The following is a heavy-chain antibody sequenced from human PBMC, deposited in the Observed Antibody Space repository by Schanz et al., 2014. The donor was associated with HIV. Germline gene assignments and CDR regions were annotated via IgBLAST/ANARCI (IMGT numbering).Heavy chain of an antibody. CDR3: ARVGYYYGWGSSFPVAY. CDR1: GGSLSGHY. Sequence: QVQLKQWGAGLLKPSETLSLTCAVYGGSLSGHYWSWIRQSPGKGLEWIGEINHGGSPNYNASLKSRVTISVDTSKNQFSLKLTSVTAADTAVYYCARVGYYYGWGSSFPVAYWSQGTLVSVSS. J-gene: IGHJ4*02. D-gene: IGHD3-10*01. CDR2: INHGGSP. V-gene: IGHV4-34*01.